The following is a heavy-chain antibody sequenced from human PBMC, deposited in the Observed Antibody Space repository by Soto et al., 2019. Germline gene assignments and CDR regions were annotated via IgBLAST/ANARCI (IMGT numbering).Heavy chain of an antibody. V-gene: IGHV3-73*01. J-gene: IGHJ4*02. CDR1: GFTFSAAA. CDR3: TASHY. Sequence: PGGSLRLSCVGSGFTFSAAAIHWVRQAPGQGLEWIGRIRSKTNNYVTAYSASVEGRFTLSRDDSRNTTYLEMQSLRVEDTAVYFCTASHYWGQGTLVTVSS. CDR2: IRSKTNNYVT.